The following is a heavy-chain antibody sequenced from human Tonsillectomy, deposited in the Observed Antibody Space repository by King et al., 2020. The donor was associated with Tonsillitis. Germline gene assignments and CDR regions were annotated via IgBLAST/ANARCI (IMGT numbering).Heavy chain of an antibody. Sequence: QLVQSGTETLKPGASVKVSCKASGYTFTSYGISWVRQAPGQGLEWMGWISAYNGNTNYVEKCQGRVTMTTDTSTSTAYMELRSLRSDDTAVFYCARDDGGAGRVVVPFDYWGQGTLVTVSS. V-gene: IGHV1-18*01. CDR1: GYTFTSYG. CDR3: ARDDGGAGRVVVPFDY. J-gene: IGHJ4*02. D-gene: IGHD3-16*02. CDR2: ISAYNGNT.